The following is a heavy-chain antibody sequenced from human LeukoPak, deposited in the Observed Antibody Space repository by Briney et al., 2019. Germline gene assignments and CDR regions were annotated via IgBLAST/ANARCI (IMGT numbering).Heavy chain of an antibody. D-gene: IGHD1-26*01. CDR3: ARGGLRVGATENYYYGMDV. CDR1: GYTFTSYG. CDR2: ISAYNGNT. V-gene: IGHV1-18*01. Sequence: ASVKVSCKASGYTFTSYGISRVRQAPGQGLEWMGWISAYNGNTNYAQKLQGRITMTTDTSTSTAYMELRSLRSDDTAVYYCARGGLRVGATENYYYGMDVWGQGTTVTVSS. J-gene: IGHJ6*02.